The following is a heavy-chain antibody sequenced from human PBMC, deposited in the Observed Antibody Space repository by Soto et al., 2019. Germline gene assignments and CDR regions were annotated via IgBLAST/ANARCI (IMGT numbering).Heavy chain of an antibody. J-gene: IGHJ5*02. D-gene: IGHD1-26*01. CDR3: ARDGQVGAIVYGWFDP. Sequence: QVQLVQSGAEVKKPGASVKVSCKASGYTFTSYGISWVRQAPGQGLEWMGWISAYNGNTNYAQKLQGRVTMTTDTSTSTVYMELSGLRSDDTAVYYCARDGQVGAIVYGWFDPWGQGTLVTVSS. V-gene: IGHV1-18*04. CDR1: GYTFTSYG. CDR2: ISAYNGNT.